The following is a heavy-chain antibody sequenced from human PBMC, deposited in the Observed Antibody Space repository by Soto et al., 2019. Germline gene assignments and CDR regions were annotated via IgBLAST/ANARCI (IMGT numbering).Heavy chain of an antibody. CDR2: IIPIFGTA. D-gene: IGHD6-6*01. V-gene: IGHV1-69*01. CDR1: GGTFSSYA. CDR3: ARGGYSSSSSYYYGMDV. Sequence: QVQLVQSGAEVKKPGSSVKVSCKASGGTFSSYAISWVRQAPGQGLEWMGGIIPIFGTANYAQKFQGRVTITADESTSTAYMELSSLRSEDTAVYYCARGGYSSSSSYYYGMDVWGQGTTVTVSS. J-gene: IGHJ6*02.